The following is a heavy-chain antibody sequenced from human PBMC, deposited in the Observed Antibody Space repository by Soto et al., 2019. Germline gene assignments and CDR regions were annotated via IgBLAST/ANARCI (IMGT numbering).Heavy chain of an antibody. CDR2: INHSGST. J-gene: IGHJ6*02. Sequence: LETLSLTCAVYGGSFSGYYWSWIRQPPGKGLEWIGEINHSGSTNCNPSLKSRVTISVDTSKNQFSLKLSSVTAADTAVYYCARGRCSGGSCYHYYYYGMDVWGQGTTVTVSS. D-gene: IGHD2-15*01. V-gene: IGHV4-34*01. CDR1: GGSFSGYY. CDR3: ARGRCSGGSCYHYYYYGMDV.